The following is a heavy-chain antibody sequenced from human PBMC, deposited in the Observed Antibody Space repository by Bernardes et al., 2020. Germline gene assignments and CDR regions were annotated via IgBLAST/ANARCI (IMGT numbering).Heavy chain of an antibody. D-gene: IGHD2-15*01. J-gene: IGHJ4*02. CDR2: TYYRSKWYN. Sequence: QRPSLTPAISMDSASSNSAAWTLLRQSPTRGLGWLGRTYYRSKWYNDYAVSGKSRITINPDTSKNQFSLQLNSVTPEDTAVYYCARAPVAGRLFFDYWGQGTLVTVSS. CDR1: MDSASSNSAA. CDR3: ARAPVAGRLFFDY. V-gene: IGHV6-1*01.